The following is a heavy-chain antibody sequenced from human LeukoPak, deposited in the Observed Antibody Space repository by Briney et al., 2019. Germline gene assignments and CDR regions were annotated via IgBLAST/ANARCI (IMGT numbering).Heavy chain of an antibody. CDR3: AKGRAYSSSWYSLVSLSYYYGMDV. J-gene: IGHJ6*02. V-gene: IGHV3-23*01. D-gene: IGHD6-13*01. CDR1: GFTFSSYA. Sequence: GGSLRLSCAASGFTFSSYAMSWVRLAPGKGLEWVSAISGSGGSTYYADSVRGRFTISRDNSKNTLYLQMNSLRAEDTAVYYCAKGRAYSSSWYSLVSLSYYYGMDVWGQGTTVTVSS. CDR2: ISGSGGST.